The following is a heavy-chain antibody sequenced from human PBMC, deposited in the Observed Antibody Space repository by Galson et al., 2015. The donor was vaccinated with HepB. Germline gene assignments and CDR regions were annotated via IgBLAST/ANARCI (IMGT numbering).Heavy chain of an antibody. D-gene: IGHD3-10*01. J-gene: IGHJ6*02. CDR2: TYFRSKWHN. Sequence: CAISGDSVTSNSAVWNWIRQSPSRGLEWLGRTYFRSKWHNDYGISVKSRISINADTSENQFSLHLRSVTPEDTAVYYCACGSDVWGQGTTVIVSS. V-gene: IGHV6-1*01. CDR3: ACGSDV. CDR1: GDSVTSNSAV.